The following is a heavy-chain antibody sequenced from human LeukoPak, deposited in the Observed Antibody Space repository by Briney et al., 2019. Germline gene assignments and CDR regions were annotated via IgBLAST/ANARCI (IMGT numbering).Heavy chain of an antibody. D-gene: IGHD3-10*01. V-gene: IGHV4-61*10. J-gene: IGHJ5*02. CDR1: GSSISSGNYY. CDR3: VRGPYGSSISNWFDP. Sequence: SETLSLTCTVSGSSISSGNYYWSWIRQPAGKGLEWIGYIYYNGDTHYNPSLNSRLSMSVDTPNKQFSLNLRSVTAADTAVYYCVRGPYGSSISNWFDPWGQGLLVTVSS. CDR2: IYYNGDT.